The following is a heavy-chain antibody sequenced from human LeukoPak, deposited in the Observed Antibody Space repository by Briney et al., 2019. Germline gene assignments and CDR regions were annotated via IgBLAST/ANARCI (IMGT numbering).Heavy chain of an antibody. CDR2: IRRSSGTI. CDR3: ASGGFSAYAPVDELEPFDY. V-gene: IGHV3-48*04. Sequence: GGSLRLSGAAFGFTFSAYSMNWVGKAPGKGLEWGSYIRRSSGTIYYAASLKGRFTISRDDAKNSLFWQMNSLRAEDTAVYYCASGGFSAYAPVDELEPFDYWGQGTLVTVSS. CDR1: GFTFSAYS. D-gene: IGHD5-12*01. J-gene: IGHJ4*02.